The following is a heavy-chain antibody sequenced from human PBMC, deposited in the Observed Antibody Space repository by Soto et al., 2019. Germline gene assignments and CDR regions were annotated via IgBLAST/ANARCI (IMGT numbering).Heavy chain of an antibody. CDR3: ASKFGELLADAFDI. CDR1: NASISSRKW. D-gene: IGHD3-10*01. V-gene: IGHV4-4*02. CDR2: IYHSGSI. J-gene: IGHJ3*02. Sequence: SETLSLTCTVSNASISSRKWWTWVRQTPGKGLEWIGEIYHSGSINHNPSLKSRVTMSLDKSKNQFSLKMTSVAAADTAVYYCASKFGELLADAFDIWGQGTVVTVSS.